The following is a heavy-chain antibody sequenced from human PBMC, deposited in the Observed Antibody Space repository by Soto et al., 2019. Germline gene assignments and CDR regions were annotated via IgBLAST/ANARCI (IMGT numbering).Heavy chain of an antibody. V-gene: IGHV4-34*01. D-gene: IGHD3-10*01. CDR2: INHSGST. CDR1: GGSFSGYY. J-gene: IGHJ5*02. Sequence: QVQLQQWGAGLLKPSETLSLTCAVYGGSFSGYYWSWIRQPPGKGLEWIGEINHSGSTNYNPSLKSRVTISVDTSKNQFSLKLCSVTAADTAVYYCATSYGGSGWFDPWGQGTLVTVSS. CDR3: ATSYGGSGWFDP.